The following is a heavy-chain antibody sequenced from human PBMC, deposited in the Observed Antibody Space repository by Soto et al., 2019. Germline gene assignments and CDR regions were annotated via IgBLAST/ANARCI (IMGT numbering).Heavy chain of an antibody. J-gene: IGHJ3*02. CDR2: ISSSSSTV. CDR1: GFTLSSYS. CDR3: ARDQYYDFWSGYLTSDAFDI. D-gene: IGHD3-3*01. V-gene: IGHV3-48*01. Sequence: GGSLRLSCAASGFTLSSYSMNWVRQAPGKGLEWASYISSSSSTVYYADSVKGRFTISRDNAKNSLFLQMNSLRAEDTAVYYCARDQYYDFWSGYLTSDAFDIWGQGTMVTVSS.